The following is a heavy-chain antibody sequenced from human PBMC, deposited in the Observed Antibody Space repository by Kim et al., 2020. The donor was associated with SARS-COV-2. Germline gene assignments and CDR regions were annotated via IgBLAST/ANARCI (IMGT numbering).Heavy chain of an antibody. J-gene: IGHJ4*02. Sequence: YATACEASVKGRFTISRDDSKNTAYLQMNSLKTEDTAVYYCTSVGATNDYWGQGTLVTVSS. CDR3: TSVGATNDY. CDR2: YAT. D-gene: IGHD1-26*01. V-gene: IGHV3-73*01.